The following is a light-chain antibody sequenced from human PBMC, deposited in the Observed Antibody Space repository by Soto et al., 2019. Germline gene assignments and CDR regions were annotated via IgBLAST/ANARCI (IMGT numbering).Light chain of an antibody. V-gene: IGKV3-20*01. J-gene: IGKJ2*01. CDR1: QRVSSSY. CDR2: GAS. Sequence: EIVLTQSPGTLSLSPGERATLSCRASQRVSSSYLAWYQQKPGQAPRLLIYGASSWATGIPDRFSGSGSGTDFTLTISRLENEDFAVYFCQRYGSSPPITFGQGNKVEI. CDR3: QRYGSSPPIT.